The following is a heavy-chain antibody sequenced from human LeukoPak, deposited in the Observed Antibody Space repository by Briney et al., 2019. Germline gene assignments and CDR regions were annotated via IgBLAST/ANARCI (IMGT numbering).Heavy chain of an antibody. D-gene: IGHD5-24*01. CDR2: ISSSSSTI. CDR1: GFTFSSYS. CDR3: ARAPATAAQGYY. V-gene: IGHV3-48*02. J-gene: IGHJ4*02. Sequence: GGSLRLSCAASGFTFSSYSMNWVRQAPGKGLEWVSYISSSSSTIYYADSVKGRFTISRDNAKNSPYLQMNSLRDEDTAVYYCARAPATAAQGYYWGQGTLVTVSS.